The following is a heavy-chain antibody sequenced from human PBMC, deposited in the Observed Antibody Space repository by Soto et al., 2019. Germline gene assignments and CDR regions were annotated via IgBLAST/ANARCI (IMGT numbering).Heavy chain of an antibody. Sequence: LRLSCAASGFTFSSYWMHWVRQAPGKGLVWVSRINSDGSSTSYADSVKGRFTISRDNAENTLYLQMNSLRGEDTAVYYCVREGEWIKALYGMDVWGQGTTVTVSS. CDR2: INSDGSST. D-gene: IGHD5-12*01. V-gene: IGHV3-74*01. J-gene: IGHJ6*02. CDR3: VREGEWIKALYGMDV. CDR1: GFTFSSYW.